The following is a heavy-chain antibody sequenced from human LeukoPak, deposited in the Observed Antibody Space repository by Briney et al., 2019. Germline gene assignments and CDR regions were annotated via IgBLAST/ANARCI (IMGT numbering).Heavy chain of an antibody. J-gene: IGHJ5*01. V-gene: IGHV4-4*07. Sequence: SETLSLTCTVPGGSISSYDWSWIRKPAGKGPECVGRIYASGNTRYNPSLQSRLTMSVDTSKNLSPLKLSSVTAADTAIYFCARGMAAAYDYNWFDSWGQGTLVTVSS. D-gene: IGHD5-12*01. CDR1: GGSISSYD. CDR3: ARGMAAAYDYNWFDS. CDR2: IYASGNT.